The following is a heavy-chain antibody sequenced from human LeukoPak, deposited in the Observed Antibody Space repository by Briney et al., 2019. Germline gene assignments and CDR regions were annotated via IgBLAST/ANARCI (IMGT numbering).Heavy chain of an antibody. CDR2: IWFDASNK. Sequence: GTSLRLSSAASEFTFRSYGMCWVRQAPGKGLEWLAVIWFDASNKYYADSVKGRFTISRDNSKNTLYLEMNSLRGEDTAVYYCARSVGATTDWFDPWGQGTQVIVSS. D-gene: IGHD1-26*01. J-gene: IGHJ5*02. CDR3: ARSVGATTDWFDP. CDR1: EFTFRSYG. V-gene: IGHV3-33*01.